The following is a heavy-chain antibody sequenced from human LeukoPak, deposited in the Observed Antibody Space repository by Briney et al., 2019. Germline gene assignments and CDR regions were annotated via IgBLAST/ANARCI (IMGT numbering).Heavy chain of an antibody. J-gene: IGHJ4*02. V-gene: IGHV4-34*01. CDR3: ARVPAYCGGDCRFFDY. Sequence: PSETLSLTCAVYGESFSGYYWNWIRQPPGKGLEWIGEINHSGSTNYNPSLKSRVTISVDTSKNQFSLKLSSVTAADTAVYYCARVPAYCGGDCRFFDYWGQGTLVTVSS. CDR1: GESFSGYY. D-gene: IGHD2-21*02. CDR2: INHSGST.